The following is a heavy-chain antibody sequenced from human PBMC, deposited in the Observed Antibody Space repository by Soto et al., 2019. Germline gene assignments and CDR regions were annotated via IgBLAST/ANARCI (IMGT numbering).Heavy chain of an antibody. CDR2: IYYSGST. V-gene: IGHV4-61*08. CDR1: GGSISSGDYY. D-gene: IGHD3-22*01. J-gene: IGHJ6*02. CDR3: ARDFLYDSSGHYGMDV. Sequence: PSETLSLTCTVSGGSISSGDYYWSWIRQPPGKGLEWIGYIYYSGSTNYNPSLKSRVTISVDTSKNQFSLKLSSVTAADTAVYYCARDFLYDSSGHYGMDVWGQGTTVTVSS.